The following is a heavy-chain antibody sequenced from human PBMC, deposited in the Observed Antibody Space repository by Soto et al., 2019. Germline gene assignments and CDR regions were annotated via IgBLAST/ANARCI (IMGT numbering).Heavy chain of an antibody. V-gene: IGHV4-34*01. Sequence: QVQLQQWGAGLLKPSETLSLTCAVYGGSFSGYQWSWIRQTPGKGLEWIGEINDSGNINYNPSLKRRVTIFLDTAKKQISLKLSSVTAADTAVYYCARGLILWFGELSRRGGYYYYGDVWGKGTAVIVSS. D-gene: IGHD3-10*01. CDR2: INDSGNI. J-gene: IGHJ6*03. CDR1: GGSFSGYQ. CDR3: ARGLILWFGELSRRGGYYYYGDV.